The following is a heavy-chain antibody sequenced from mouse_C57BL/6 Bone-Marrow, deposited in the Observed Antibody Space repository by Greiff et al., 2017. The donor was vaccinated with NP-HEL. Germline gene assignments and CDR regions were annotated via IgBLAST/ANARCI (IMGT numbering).Heavy chain of an antibody. CDR1: GYTFTSYL. J-gene: IGHJ2*01. D-gene: IGHD1-1*01. CDR3: ARYYYGSSSFDY. V-gene: IGHV1-72*01. CDR2: IDPNSGGT. Sequence: QVQLKQPGAELVKPGASVKLSCKASGYTFTSYLMHWVKQRPGRGLEGIGRIDPNSGGTKYNEKFKSKATLTVDKPSSTAYMQLNSLTSEDSAVYYCARYYYGSSSFDYWGQGTTLTVSS.